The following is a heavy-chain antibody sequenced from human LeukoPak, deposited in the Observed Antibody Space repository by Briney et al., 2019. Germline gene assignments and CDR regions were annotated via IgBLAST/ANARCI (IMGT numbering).Heavy chain of an antibody. CDR2: ISAYNGNT. CDR1: GYSFTSYW. Sequence: GESLKISCKGSGYSFTSYWIGWVRQAPGQGLEWMGWISAYNGNTNYAQKLQGGVTMTTDTSTSTAYMELRSLRSDDTAVYYCARAGGWFDPWGQGTLVTVSS. J-gene: IGHJ5*02. V-gene: IGHV1-18*04. CDR3: ARAGGWFDP. D-gene: IGHD2-15*01.